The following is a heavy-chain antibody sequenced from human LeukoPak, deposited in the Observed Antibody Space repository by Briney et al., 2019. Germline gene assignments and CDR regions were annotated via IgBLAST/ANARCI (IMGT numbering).Heavy chain of an antibody. Sequence: SETLSLTCTVSGGSISSYCWSWIRQPAGKGLEWIGRIYTSGSTNYNPSLKSRITMSVDTSKNHFSLKLSSVTAADTAVYYCATTGPKTGPYYFDYWGQGTLVTVSP. D-gene: IGHD1-14*01. CDR1: GGSISSYC. CDR3: ATTGPKTGPYYFDY. J-gene: IGHJ4*02. CDR2: IYTSGST. V-gene: IGHV4-4*07.